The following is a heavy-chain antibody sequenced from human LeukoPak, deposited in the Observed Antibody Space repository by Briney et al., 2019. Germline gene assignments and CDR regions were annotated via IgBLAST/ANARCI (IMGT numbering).Heavy chain of an antibody. J-gene: IGHJ4*02. CDR1: GLTFSSQN. V-gene: IGHV3-21*01. D-gene: IGHD6-19*01. CDR3: VKNGWLDY. Sequence: PGGSLRLSFAASGLTFSSQNMNWARQAPGKGLEWVAYISTSGDSTKYADSVEGRFTISRDNVENSLYLLMNSLRVDDTAVYYCVKNGWLDYWGQGIVVTVSS. CDR2: ISTSGDST.